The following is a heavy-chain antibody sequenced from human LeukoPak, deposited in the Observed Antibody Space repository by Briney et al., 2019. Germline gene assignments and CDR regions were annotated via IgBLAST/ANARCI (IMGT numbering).Heavy chain of an antibody. J-gene: IGHJ4*02. CDR2: ISASGGST. CDR1: GFTFSSSA. Sequence: GGSLRLSCAASGFTFSSSAMSWVRQVPGKGLEWVSGISASGGSTYYADSVRGRFTISRDNSKNTLYVQMNSLRDEDTAVYYCAKGGWGTVLDYWGQGTLVTVSP. D-gene: IGHD3-16*01. V-gene: IGHV3-23*01. CDR3: AKGGWGTVLDY.